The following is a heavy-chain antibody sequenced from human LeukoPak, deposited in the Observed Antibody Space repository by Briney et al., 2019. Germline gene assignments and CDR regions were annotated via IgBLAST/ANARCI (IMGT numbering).Heavy chain of an antibody. V-gene: IGHV3-30-3*01. CDR3: ARDVGVPGITTLGTPDY. CDR2: ISSDGSRK. J-gene: IGHJ4*02. D-gene: IGHD1-14*01. CDR1: GFTFSHYA. Sequence: PGGTLRLSCAAPGFTFSHYAMHWARQAPGKGLEWVAIISSDGSRKYYAASVEGRFTISRDNSQNTLYLQMDTLRAEDTAVYYCARDVGVPGITTLGTPDYWGQGTLVTVSS.